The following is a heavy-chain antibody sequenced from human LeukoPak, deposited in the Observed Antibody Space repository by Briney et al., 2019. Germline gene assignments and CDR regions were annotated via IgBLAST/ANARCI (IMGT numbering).Heavy chain of an antibody. CDR2: INHSGST. D-gene: IGHD6-19*01. CDR1: GGSFSGYY. CDR3: AREGQWLYY. Sequence: SETLSLTCAVYGGSFSGYYWSWIRQPPGKGLEWIGEINHSGSTNYNPSLKNRVTISVDTSKNQFSLKLSSVTAADTAVYYCAREGQWLYYWGQGTLVTVSS. V-gene: IGHV4-34*01. J-gene: IGHJ4*02.